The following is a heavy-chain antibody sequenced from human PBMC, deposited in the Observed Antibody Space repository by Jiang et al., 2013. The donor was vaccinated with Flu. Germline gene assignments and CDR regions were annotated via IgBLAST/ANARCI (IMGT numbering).Heavy chain of an antibody. J-gene: IGHJ6*02. D-gene: IGHD2-21*02. CDR2: IYYSGST. Sequence: LLKPSETLSLTCTVSGGSISSYYWSWIRQPPGKGLEWIGYIYYSGSTNYNPSLKSRVTISVDTSKNQFSLKLSSVTAADMAVYYCARDRVVTATGYYYYGMDVWGQGTTVTVSS. CDR3: ARDRVVTATGYYYYGMDV. CDR1: GGSISSYY. V-gene: IGHV4-59*01.